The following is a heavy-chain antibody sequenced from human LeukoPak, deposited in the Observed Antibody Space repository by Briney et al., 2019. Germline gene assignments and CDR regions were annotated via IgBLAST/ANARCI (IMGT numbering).Heavy chain of an antibody. CDR3: ARDRYGDGFAHFDY. CDR1: GYTFTSYA. J-gene: IGHJ4*02. D-gene: IGHD5-24*01. CDR2: INTSGGT. Sequence: ASVKVSCKASGYTFTSYAMHWVRQAPGQGVEWMGWINTSGGTNYPQKFQGRVAITRDTSITTAYMDLSRLTSDDTAVYYCARDRYGDGFAHFDYWGQGALVTVSS. V-gene: IGHV1-2*02.